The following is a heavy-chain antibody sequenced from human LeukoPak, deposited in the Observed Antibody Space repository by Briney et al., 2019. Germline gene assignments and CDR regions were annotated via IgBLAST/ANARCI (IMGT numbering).Heavy chain of an antibody. Sequence: PGGSLRLSCAASGFTFSISAIHSVRQTSGKGLEWLGRIRSKGNKYATDYAASVKDRSTISRDDSKDTAYLQMDSLKIEDTAVYYCLSLLRPHSYGSGTYYALDAYDIWGLGTMVTVSS. CDR3: LSLLRPHSYGSGTYYALDAYDI. V-gene: IGHV3-73*01. CDR2: IRSKGNKYAT. D-gene: IGHD3-10*01. CDR1: GFTFSISA. J-gene: IGHJ3*02.